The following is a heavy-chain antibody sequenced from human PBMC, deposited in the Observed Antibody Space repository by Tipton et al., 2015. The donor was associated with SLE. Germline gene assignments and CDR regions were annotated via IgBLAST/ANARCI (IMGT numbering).Heavy chain of an antibody. V-gene: IGHV3-33*06. Sequence: SLRLSCAASGFTFSSFAMHWVRQAPGKGLGWVAVIWYDGSNKYYADSVKGRFTISRDNSKNTLDLQMNSLRAEDTAVYYCAKDSHYDDNSGYAHNWGQGTLVTVSS. CDR2: IWYDGSNK. CDR3: AKDSHYDDNSGYAHN. CDR1: GFTFSSFA. J-gene: IGHJ1*01. D-gene: IGHD3-22*01.